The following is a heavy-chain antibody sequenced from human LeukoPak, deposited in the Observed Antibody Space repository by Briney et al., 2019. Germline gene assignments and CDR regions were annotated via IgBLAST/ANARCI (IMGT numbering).Heavy chain of an antibody. V-gene: IGHV1-8*03. J-gene: IGHJ4*02. CDR3: ARTTSMTASGYDY. D-gene: IGHD2-21*02. CDR2: INPDTGDK. CDR1: GYTFTNYH. Sequence: ASVKVSFKASGYTFTNYHINWVRQASGQGLEWMTWINPDTGDKGYARKFQDRVTITTDTSISTAYMELSSLSSEDTAVYFCARTTSMTASGYDYWGQGTLVTVSS.